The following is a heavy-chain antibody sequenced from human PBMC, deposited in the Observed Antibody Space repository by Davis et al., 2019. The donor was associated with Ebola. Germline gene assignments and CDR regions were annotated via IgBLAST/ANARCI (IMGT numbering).Heavy chain of an antibody. Sequence: ESLKISCAASGFTVSRNYMSWIRQPPGKGLEWIGEISHSGSTDYNPSLKSRVTISVDTSKNQFSLKLSSVTAADTAVYYCARRCTVPATYIPTYYDYYMDVWGRGTTVTVSS. D-gene: IGHD6-19*01. CDR1: GFTVSRNY. J-gene: IGHJ6*03. V-gene: IGHV4-34*01. CDR3: ARRCTVPATYIPTYYDYYMDV. CDR2: ISHSGST.